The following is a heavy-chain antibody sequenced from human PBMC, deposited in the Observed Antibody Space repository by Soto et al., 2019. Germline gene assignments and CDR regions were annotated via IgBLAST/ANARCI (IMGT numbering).Heavy chain of an antibody. Sequence: QVTLKESGPVLVKPTETLTLTCTVSGFSLSNARMGVSWIRQPPGKALEWLAHIFSNDEKSYSTSLKSRLTISKDTSKRQVVLTMTDMDPVDTATYYCARLTSTYYYYGMDVWGQGTTVTVSS. CDR1: GFSLSNARMG. V-gene: IGHV2-26*01. CDR3: ARLTSTYYYYGMDV. D-gene: IGHD2-21*02. CDR2: IFSNDEK. J-gene: IGHJ6*02.